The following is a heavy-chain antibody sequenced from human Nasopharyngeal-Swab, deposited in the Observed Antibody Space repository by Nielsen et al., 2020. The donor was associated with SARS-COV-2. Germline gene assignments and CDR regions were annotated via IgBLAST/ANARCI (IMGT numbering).Heavy chain of an antibody. Sequence: GGSLRLSCAASGFTFSSYAMHWVRQAPGKGLEWVAVISYDGSNKYYADSVKGRFTISRDNSKNTLYLQMNSLRAEDTAVYYCARAPGDSLDYWGQGTTVTVSS. V-gene: IGHV3-30*04. D-gene: IGHD1-26*01. CDR2: ISYDGSNK. CDR1: GFTFSSYA. CDR3: ARAPGDSLDY. J-gene: IGHJ4*02.